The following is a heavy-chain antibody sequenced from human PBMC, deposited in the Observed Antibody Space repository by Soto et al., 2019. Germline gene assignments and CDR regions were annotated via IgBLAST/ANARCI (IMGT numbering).Heavy chain of an antibody. V-gene: IGHV3-49*03. Sequence: LSLSCTASGFTFGDYAMSWFRQAPGKGLEWVGFIRSKAYGGTTEYAASVKGRFTISRDDSKSIAYLPMNSLKTEDTAVYYCSTNYYDSSGYDNWFDPWGQGTLVTVS. CDR2: IRSKAYGGTT. CDR1: GFTFGDYA. D-gene: IGHD3-22*01. J-gene: IGHJ5*02. CDR3: STNYYDSSGYDNWFDP.